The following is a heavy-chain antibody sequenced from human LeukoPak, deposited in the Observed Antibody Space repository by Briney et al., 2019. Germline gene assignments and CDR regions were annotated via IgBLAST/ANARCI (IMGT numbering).Heavy chain of an antibody. CDR3: ARVTVLRYFDWLFFGGGYFDY. J-gene: IGHJ4*02. CDR2: IIPIFGTA. V-gene: IGHV1-69*06. CDR1: GGTFSSYA. Sequence: ASVKVSCKASGGTFSSYAISWVRQAPGQGLEWMGGIIPIFGTANYAQKFQGRVTITADKSTSTAYMELSSLRSEDTAVYYCARVTVLRYFDWLFFGGGYFDYWGQGTLVTVSS. D-gene: IGHD3-9*01.